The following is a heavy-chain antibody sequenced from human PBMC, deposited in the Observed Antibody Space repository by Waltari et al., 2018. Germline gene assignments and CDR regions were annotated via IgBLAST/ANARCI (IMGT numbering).Heavy chain of an antibody. Sequence: LQLQESGPGLVKPSETLSLTCTVSGGSISSSSYYWGWIRQPPGKGLEWVGRIKSKTDGGTTDYAAPVKGRFTISRDDSKNTLYLQMNSLKTEDTAVYYCTVVITNYYYYYGMDVWGQGTTVTVSS. V-gene: IGHV3-15*01. CDR3: TVVITNYYYYYGMDV. CDR2: IKSKTDGGTT. CDR1: GGSISSSSYY. J-gene: IGHJ6*02. D-gene: IGHD3-22*01.